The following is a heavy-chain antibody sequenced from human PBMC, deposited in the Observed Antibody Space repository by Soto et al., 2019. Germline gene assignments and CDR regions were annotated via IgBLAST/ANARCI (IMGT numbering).Heavy chain of an antibody. D-gene: IGHD2-15*01. CDR2: VYYSGGA. J-gene: IGHJ4*02. Sequence: SETLSRTCEVSGGSVDDSHSFWGWIRQPPLKGLECSGRVYYSGGAYYSPSLKSRVTVSVDTSKHKLYLSVNSVPAADTAAYYCLRVVEAATRHTDFDYWGPGIMVTVS. CDR3: LRVVEAATRHTDFDY. V-gene: IGHV4-39*01. CDR1: GGSVDDSHSF.